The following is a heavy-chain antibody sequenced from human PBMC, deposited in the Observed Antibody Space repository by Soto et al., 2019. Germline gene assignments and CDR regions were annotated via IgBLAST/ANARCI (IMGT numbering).Heavy chain of an antibody. D-gene: IGHD3-16*02. CDR2: IYYSGST. CDR1: GGSISSYY. Sequence: QVQLQESGPGLVKPSETLSLTCTVSGGSISSYYWSWIRQPPGKGLEWIGYIYYSGSTNYNPSLKSRVTISVDTSKNQFSLKLSSVTAADTAVYYCARGSELRLGELSLYNWFDPWGQGTLVTVSS. J-gene: IGHJ5*02. CDR3: ARGSELRLGELSLYNWFDP. V-gene: IGHV4-59*01.